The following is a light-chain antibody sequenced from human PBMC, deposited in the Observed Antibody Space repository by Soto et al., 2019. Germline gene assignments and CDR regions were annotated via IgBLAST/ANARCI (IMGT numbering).Light chain of an antibody. J-gene: IGKJ4*01. Sequence: VVLTQSPATLSLSPGERATLSCRASQTVDNYLAWYQQKPGQAPRLLIYDASNRATGIPPRFSGSGSGTEFTLTISSLEPEDFAVYYCQQRSDWALTFGGGTKVE. CDR3: QQRSDWALT. V-gene: IGKV3-11*01. CDR1: QTVDNY. CDR2: DAS.